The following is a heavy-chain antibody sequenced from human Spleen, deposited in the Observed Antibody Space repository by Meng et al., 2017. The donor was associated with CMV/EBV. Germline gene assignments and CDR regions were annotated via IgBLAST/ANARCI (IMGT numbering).Heavy chain of an antibody. Sequence: SGDYFWSWIRQPPGKGLEWIGYIYYSGSTYVNPSLKSRVTMSLDTSKNQFFLRLRSVTAADTAVYYCARAEGVIVVVPANIFWFDPWGQGTLVTVSS. CDR2: IYYSGST. V-gene: IGHV4-30-4*08. CDR3: ARAEGVIVVVPANIFWFDP. CDR1: SGDYF. J-gene: IGHJ5*02. D-gene: IGHD2-2*01.